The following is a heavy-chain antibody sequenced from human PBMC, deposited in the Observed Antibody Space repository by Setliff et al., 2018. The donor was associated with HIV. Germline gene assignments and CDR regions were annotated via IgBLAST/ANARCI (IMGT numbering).Heavy chain of an antibody. V-gene: IGHV4-61*02. Sequence: PSETLSLTCTVSGGSISSGSYYWSWIRQPAGKGLEWIGRIYTSGSTKYNPSLKSRVTISVDTSKNQFSLKVSSVTAADTAVYYCARDGRSYYCAINYAKLVLDAFDIWGQGTMVTVSS. J-gene: IGHJ3*02. D-gene: IGHD3-10*01. CDR2: IYTSGST. CDR3: ARDGRSYYCAINYAKLVLDAFDI. CDR1: GGSISSGSYY.